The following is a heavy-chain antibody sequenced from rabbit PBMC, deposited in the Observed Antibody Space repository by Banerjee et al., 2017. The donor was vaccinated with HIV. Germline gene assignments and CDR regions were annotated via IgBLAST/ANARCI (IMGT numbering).Heavy chain of an antibody. Sequence: QSLEESGGGLVQPEGSLTLTCKASGFSFSSDYYICWVRQAPGKGLEWIACIDTGSRDFTYYASWAKGRFTISKTSSTTVTLQMTSLTAADTATYFCARDTGSSFSSYGMDLWGPGTLVTVS. CDR3: ARDTGSSFSSYGMDL. D-gene: IGHD8-1*01. CDR2: IDTGSRDFT. V-gene: IGHV1S40*01. J-gene: IGHJ6*01. CDR1: GFSFSSDYY.